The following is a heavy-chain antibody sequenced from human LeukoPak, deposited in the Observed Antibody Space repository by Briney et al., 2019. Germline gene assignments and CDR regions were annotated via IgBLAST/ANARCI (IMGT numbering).Heavy chain of an antibody. J-gene: IGHJ5*02. CDR2: IYHSGST. CDR1: GYSINSGYY. CDR3: ARDRILLEWLHGPFDP. V-gene: IGHV4-38-2*02. D-gene: IGHD3-3*01. Sequence: SETLSLTCTVSGYSINSGYYWGWIRQPPGKGLEWIGIIYHSGSTYYNPSLKSRVTMSVDTSKNQFSLKLSSVTAADTAVYYCARDRILLEWLHGPFDPWGQGTLVTASS.